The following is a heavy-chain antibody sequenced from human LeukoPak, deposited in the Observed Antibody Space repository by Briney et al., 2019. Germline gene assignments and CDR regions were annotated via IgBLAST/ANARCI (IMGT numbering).Heavy chain of an antibody. D-gene: IGHD3-10*01. CDR3: ARGRPYYYGSGSYYKVYYYYYMDV. Sequence: GSVRLSCAASGFTFSSYWMSWVRQPPGKGLEWIGEINHSGSTNYNPSLKSRVTISVDTSMNQFSLKLSSVTAADTAVYYCARGRPYYYGSGSYYKVYYYYYMDVWGKGTTVTVSS. CDR1: GFTFSSYW. J-gene: IGHJ6*03. CDR2: INHSGST. V-gene: IGHV4-34*01.